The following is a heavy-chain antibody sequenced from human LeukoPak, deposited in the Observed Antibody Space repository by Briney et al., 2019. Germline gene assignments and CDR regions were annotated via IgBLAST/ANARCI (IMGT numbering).Heavy chain of an antibody. CDR3: ARVVGSIPKY. D-gene: IGHD6-6*01. J-gene: IGHJ4*02. V-gene: IGHV3-20*04. Sequence: GGSLRLSCVASGFTFDDYGMSWVRQAPGKGLEWVSGINWNGGSTGYADSVKGRFTISRDNAKNSLYLQMNSLRAEDTAVYYCARVVGSIPKYWGQGTLVTVSS. CDR2: INWNGGST. CDR1: GFTFDDYG.